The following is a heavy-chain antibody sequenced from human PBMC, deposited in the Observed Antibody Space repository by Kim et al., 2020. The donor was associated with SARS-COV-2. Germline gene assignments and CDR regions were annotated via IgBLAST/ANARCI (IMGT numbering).Heavy chain of an antibody. J-gene: IGHJ2*01. CDR3: ARVPYGVRYFDL. V-gene: IGHV3-48*02. D-gene: IGHD4-17*01. Sequence: YYADSGKGRFTISRDNAKNSLYLQMNSLRDEDTAVYYCARVPYGVRYFDLWGRGTLVTVSS.